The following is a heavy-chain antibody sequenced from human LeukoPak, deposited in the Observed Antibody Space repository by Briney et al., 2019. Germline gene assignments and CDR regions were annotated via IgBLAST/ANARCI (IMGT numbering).Heavy chain of an antibody. V-gene: IGHV3-23*01. CDR2: ITSSGDGT. D-gene: IGHD3-22*01. Sequence: GGSLRLSCAASGFTFSIYGMSWVRQAPGKGLQWVSSITSSGDGTYYADSMKGRFTISRDNSENMLYLQMNSLRVEDTAVYFCAKDRPNYYGSNGHYYRRDGDYWGQGTLVTVSS. J-gene: IGHJ4*02. CDR3: AKDRPNYYGSNGHYYRRDGDY. CDR1: GFTFSIYG.